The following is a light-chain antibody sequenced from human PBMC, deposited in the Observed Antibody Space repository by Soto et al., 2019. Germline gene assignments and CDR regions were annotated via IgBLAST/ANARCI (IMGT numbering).Light chain of an antibody. CDR2: GAS. Sequence: PGEIATLSCEASQSVYSSYLAWYQQKPGQAPRLLISGASSRATGTPDRFSGSGSGTDFTLAISRLEPEDFAVYYCQQYGSAPPITFGQGTRLEIK. J-gene: IGKJ5*01. CDR1: QSVYSSY. CDR3: QQYGSAPPIT. V-gene: IGKV3-20*01.